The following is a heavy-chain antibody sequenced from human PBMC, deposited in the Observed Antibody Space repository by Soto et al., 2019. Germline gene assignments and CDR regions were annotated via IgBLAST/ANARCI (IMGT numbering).Heavy chain of an antibody. Sequence: QVHLVQSGAEVQKPGASVKVSCKASGYTFTDSFIHWFRQAPGQGLEWMGWTNPNSGATDYAQKFLGRATRTRATSISTAYMELSRLKSDDTAVYYCARDLGGYDLYGPDSWGQGTLVTVSS. CDR3: ARDLGGYDLYGPDS. CDR1: GYTFTDSF. J-gene: IGHJ5*01. V-gene: IGHV1-2*02. D-gene: IGHD5-12*01. CDR2: TNPNSGAT.